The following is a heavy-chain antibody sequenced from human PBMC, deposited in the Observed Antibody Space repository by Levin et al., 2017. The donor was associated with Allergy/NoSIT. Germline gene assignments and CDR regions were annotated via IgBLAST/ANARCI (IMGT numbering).Heavy chain of an antibody. D-gene: IGHD3-22*01. CDR2: INPSDGST. CDR1: GYTFTSYY. CDR3: ARVRSVDISGYYYDYYYYGMDA. J-gene: IGHJ6*02. V-gene: IGHV1-46*01. Sequence: GESLKISCKASGYTFTSYYMHWVRQAPGQGLEWMGIINPSDGSTKYAQKFQGRVTMTRDTSTSTVYMELSSLRSEDTAVYHCARVRSVDISGYYYDYYYYGMDAWGQGTTVTVSS.